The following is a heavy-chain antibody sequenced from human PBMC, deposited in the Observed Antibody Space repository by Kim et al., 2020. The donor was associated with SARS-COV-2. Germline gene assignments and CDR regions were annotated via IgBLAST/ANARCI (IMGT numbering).Heavy chain of an antibody. CDR2: IKEDGSAK. CDR3: ARDFDM. V-gene: IGHV3-7*01. Sequence: GGSLRLSCAASGFTFSRYGMSWVRQAPGKGLEWVANIKEDGSAKYYVDSVKGRFAISRDNARNSLYLQVNRLRAEDTAIYYCARDFDMWRQGTVPSVSS. CDR1: GFTFSRYG. J-gene: IGHJ3*02.